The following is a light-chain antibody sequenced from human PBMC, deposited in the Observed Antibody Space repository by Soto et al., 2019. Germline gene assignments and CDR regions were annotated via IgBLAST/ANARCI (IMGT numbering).Light chain of an antibody. CDR3: CSFAGTNTFL. CDR2: EDT. J-gene: IGLJ3*02. Sequence: QSALTQPASVSGSPGQSITISCTGTSSDVGSYNLVSWYQQHPGKAPKLMIYEDTTRPSGVSNRFSGSKSGNTASLTIAGLQADDEAHYYCCSFAGTNTFLFGGGTKVTVL. V-gene: IGLV2-23*02. CDR1: SSDVGSYNL.